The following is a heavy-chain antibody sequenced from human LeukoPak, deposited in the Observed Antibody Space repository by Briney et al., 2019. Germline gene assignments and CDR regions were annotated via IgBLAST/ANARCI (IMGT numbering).Heavy chain of an antibody. V-gene: IGHV4-39*02. CDR3: AREQYYYDSSGYYEDYFGY. D-gene: IGHD3-22*01. CDR2: IYYSGST. CDR1: GGSISSSSYY. J-gene: IGHJ4*02. Sequence: PSETLSLTCTVSGGSISSSSYYWGWIRQPPGKGLEWIGSIYYSGSTYYNPSLKSRVTISVDTSKNQFSLKLSSVTAADTAVYYCAREQYYYDSSGYYEDYFGYWGQGTLVTVSS.